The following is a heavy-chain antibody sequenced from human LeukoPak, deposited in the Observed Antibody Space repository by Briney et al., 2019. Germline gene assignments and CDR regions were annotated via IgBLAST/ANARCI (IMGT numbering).Heavy chain of an antibody. V-gene: IGHV1-3*01. Sequence: ASVKVSCKASGYTFTNYAMHWVRQAPGQRLEWTGWINAGNGNTKYSQKFQGRVTITRDTSASTAYMKLSSLRSEDTAVYYCARDRGVTMVRGVIDSFDYWGQGTLVTVSS. CDR2: INAGNGNT. J-gene: IGHJ4*02. D-gene: IGHD3-10*01. CDR3: ARDRGVTMVRGVIDSFDY. CDR1: GYTFTNYA.